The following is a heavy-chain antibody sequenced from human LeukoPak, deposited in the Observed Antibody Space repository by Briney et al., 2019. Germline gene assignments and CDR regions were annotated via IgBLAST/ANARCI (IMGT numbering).Heavy chain of an antibody. Sequence: ASVKVSCKASGYTFTSYDINWVRQATGQELEWMGWMNPNSGNTGYAQKFQGRVTMTRNTSISTAYMELSSLRSEDTAVYYCARAVSTQQQLVPWGQGTLVTVSS. J-gene: IGHJ5*02. V-gene: IGHV1-8*01. CDR2: MNPNSGNT. CDR1: GYTFTSYD. D-gene: IGHD6-13*01. CDR3: ARAVSTQQQLVP.